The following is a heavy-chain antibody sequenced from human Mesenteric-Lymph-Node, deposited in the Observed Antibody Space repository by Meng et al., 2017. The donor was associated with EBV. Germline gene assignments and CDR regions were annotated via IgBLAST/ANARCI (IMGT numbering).Heavy chain of an antibody. CDR1: GVSFIRSG. CDR3: ARQLEVSSVTSLDY. J-gene: IGHJ4*02. Sequence: SSGGVVQSGSSLRFSCAVYGVSFIRSGMHWVRQVPGKGLGWVALIWYDGSNRYYSESVKGRFTISRDNSKNTLYLQMNSLRVDDTAVYYCARQLEVSSVTSLDYWGQGTLVTVSS. CDR2: IWYDGSNR. V-gene: IGHV3-33*03. D-gene: IGHD4-17*01.